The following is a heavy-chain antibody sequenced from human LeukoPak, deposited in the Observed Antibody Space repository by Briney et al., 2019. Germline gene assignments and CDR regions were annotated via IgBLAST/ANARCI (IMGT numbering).Heavy chain of an antibody. J-gene: IGHJ4*01. CDR1: GFTFSNYA. CDR3: AKRGLPDY. Sequence: GGSLRLSCAASGFTFSNYAMNWVRQAPGKGLEWVSIISGSGDRTYYTDSVKGRFTISRDNFKNTLYLHMNSLRGEDTAIYYCAKRGLPDYWGHGTLVTVSS. V-gene: IGHV3-23*01. CDR2: ISGSGDRT.